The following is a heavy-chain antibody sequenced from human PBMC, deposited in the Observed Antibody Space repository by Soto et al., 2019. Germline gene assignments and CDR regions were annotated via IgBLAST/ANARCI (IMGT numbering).Heavy chain of an antibody. CDR2: ISAHNGNT. Sequence: QVHLVQSGAEVKKPGASVKVSCQGSGYAFTTYGITWVRQAPGQGLEWMGWISAHNGNTNYAQKLQGRVTVTRDTSTSTAYMELRSLRYVDTAVYYCARGRYGDYWGQGDLVTVSS. CDR3: ARGRYGDY. V-gene: IGHV1-18*01. D-gene: IGHD1-1*01. CDR1: GYAFTTYG. J-gene: IGHJ4*02.